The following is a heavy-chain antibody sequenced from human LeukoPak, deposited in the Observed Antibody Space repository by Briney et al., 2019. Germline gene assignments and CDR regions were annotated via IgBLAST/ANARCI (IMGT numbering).Heavy chain of an antibody. CDR1: GFIFGSNW. Sequence: TGGSLRLSCAASGFIFGSNWMHWVRQAPGKGLVWVSRINEDGSTTNHADSVKGRFTISRDNAKNTLYMQMNSLRAEDTAVYYCVRDLGGRSGHWGQGTLVTVSS. D-gene: IGHD1-26*01. V-gene: IGHV3-74*01. CDR3: VRDLGGRSGH. CDR2: INEDGSTT. J-gene: IGHJ4*02.